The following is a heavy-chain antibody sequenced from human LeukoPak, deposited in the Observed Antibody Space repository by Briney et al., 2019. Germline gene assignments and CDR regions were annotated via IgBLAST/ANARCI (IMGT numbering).Heavy chain of an antibody. V-gene: IGHV3-21*04. Sequence: GGSLRLSCAASGFTFSTYSMNWVRQAPGKGLEWVSSITSSSDSKYYADSIKGRFTISRDNARNSLHLQMTSLRADDTAIYYCTREIMGGTFDYWGQGALVSVSS. D-gene: IGHD1-26*01. CDR1: GFTFSTYS. CDR3: TREIMGGTFDY. CDR2: ITSSSDSK. J-gene: IGHJ4*02.